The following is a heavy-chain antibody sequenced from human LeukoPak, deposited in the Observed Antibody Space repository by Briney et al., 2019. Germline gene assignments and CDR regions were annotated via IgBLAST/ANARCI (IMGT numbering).Heavy chain of an antibody. CDR2: IRGSGGNT. CDR1: GFTFSSYA. Sequence: GGSLRLSCAASGFTFSSYAMSWVRQAPGKGLEWVSAIRGSGGNTYYADSVKGRFTISRDNSKNTLYLQMNSLRAEDTAVYYCAKDLCSGSGGSCPDAFDIWGQGTMVTVSS. D-gene: IGHD2-15*01. V-gene: IGHV3-23*01. CDR3: AKDLCSGSGGSCPDAFDI. J-gene: IGHJ3*02.